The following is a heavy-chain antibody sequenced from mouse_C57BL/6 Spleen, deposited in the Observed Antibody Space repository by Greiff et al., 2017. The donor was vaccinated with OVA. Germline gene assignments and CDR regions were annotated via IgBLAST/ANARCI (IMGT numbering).Heavy chain of an antibody. CDR2: IWSGGST. Sequence: VQRVESGPGLVQPSQSLSITCTVSGFSLTSYGVHWVRQSPGKGLEWLGVIWSGGSTDYNAAFISRLSISKDNSKSQVFFKMNSLQADDTAIYYCARHYYGSRDAMDYWGQGTSVTVSS. CDR3: ARHYYGSRDAMDY. V-gene: IGHV2-2*01. CDR1: GFSLTSYG. D-gene: IGHD1-1*01. J-gene: IGHJ4*01.